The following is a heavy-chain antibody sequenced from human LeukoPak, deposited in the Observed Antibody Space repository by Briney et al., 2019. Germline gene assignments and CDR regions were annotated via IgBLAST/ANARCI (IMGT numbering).Heavy chain of an antibody. D-gene: IGHD6-13*01. CDR2: INPNSGGT. CDR1: GYTFTGYY. V-gene: IGHV1-2*02. CDR3: ARPLMGYSSSWLDY. Sequence: ASVKVSCKASGYTFTGYYMHWVRQAPGQGLEWMGWINPNSGGTNYAQKFQGRVTMTRDTFISTAYMELSRLRSDDTAVYYCARPLMGYSSSWLDYWGQGTLVTVSS. J-gene: IGHJ4*02.